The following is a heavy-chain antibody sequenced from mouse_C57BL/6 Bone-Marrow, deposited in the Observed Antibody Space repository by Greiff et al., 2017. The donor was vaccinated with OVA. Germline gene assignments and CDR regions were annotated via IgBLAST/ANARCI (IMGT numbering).Heavy chain of an antibody. J-gene: IGHJ3*01. CDR2: IYPGGGYT. Sequence: QVQLKQPGAELVRPGTSVKMSCKASGYTFTNYWIGWAKQRPGHGLEWIGDIYPGGGYTNYNEKFKGKATLTADKSSSTAYMQLSSLTSEDSAIYYCDRYEAWFGYWGKGAMVTVSA. CDR3: DRYEAWFGY. CDR1: GYTFTNYW. D-gene: IGHD2-14*01. V-gene: IGHV1-63*01.